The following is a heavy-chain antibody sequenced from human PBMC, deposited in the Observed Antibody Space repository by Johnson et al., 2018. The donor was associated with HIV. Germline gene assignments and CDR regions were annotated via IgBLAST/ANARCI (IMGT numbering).Heavy chain of an antibody. D-gene: IGHD6-19*01. CDR2: ISYDGSNK. CDR1: EFTFSSYA. V-gene: IGHV3-30*04. J-gene: IGHJ3*02. Sequence: QVQLVESGGGVVQPGRSLRLSCAASEFTFSSYAMHWVRQAPGKGLEWVAVISYDGSNKYYADSVKGRFTISRDNSKNTLYLQMNSLRTEDSALYYCAKDFGSGWADAFDIWGQGTGVTISS. CDR3: AKDFGSGWADAFDI.